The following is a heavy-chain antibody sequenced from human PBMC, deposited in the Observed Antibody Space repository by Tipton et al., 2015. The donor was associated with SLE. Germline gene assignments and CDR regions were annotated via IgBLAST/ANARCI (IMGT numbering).Heavy chain of an antibody. CDR2: ISSSSRYI. D-gene: IGHD6-19*01. J-gene: IGHJ4*02. Sequence: SLRLSCAASGFTFSSYEMNWVRQAPGKGLEWVSSISSSSRYIYYADSVKGRFTISRDNARNSVFLQMNSLRADDTAVYYCTREEEGGWNFDYWGQGTLVTVSS. CDR1: GFTFSSYE. V-gene: IGHV3-21*01. CDR3: TREEEGGWNFDY.